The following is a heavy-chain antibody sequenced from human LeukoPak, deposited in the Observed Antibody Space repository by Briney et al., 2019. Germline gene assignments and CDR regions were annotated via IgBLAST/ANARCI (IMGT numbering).Heavy chain of an antibody. Sequence: GRSLRLSCAASGFTFDGYAMHWVRQAPGKGLEWVSGISWNSGGIDYADSVKGRFTISRDNAKNSLYLQMNSLRAEDTALYSCAKAGDYDILTGHPYFDYWGQGTLVTVSS. V-gene: IGHV3-9*01. D-gene: IGHD3-9*01. CDR3: AKAGDYDILTGHPYFDY. J-gene: IGHJ4*02. CDR2: ISWNSGGI. CDR1: GFTFDGYA.